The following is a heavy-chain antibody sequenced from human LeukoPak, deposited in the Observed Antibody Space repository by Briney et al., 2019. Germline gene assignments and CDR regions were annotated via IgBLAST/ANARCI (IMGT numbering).Heavy chain of an antibody. CDR1: GYSISSGYY. CDR2: IYHSGST. Sequence: SETLSLTCTVSGYSISSGYYWGWIRQPPGKGLEWIGSIYHSGSTYYNPSLKSRVTISVDTSKNQFSLKLSSVTAADTAVYYCARIGVWFGEGNLSGYFDYWGQGILVTVSS. J-gene: IGHJ4*02. V-gene: IGHV4-38-2*02. CDR3: ARIGVWFGEGNLSGYFDY. D-gene: IGHD3-10*01.